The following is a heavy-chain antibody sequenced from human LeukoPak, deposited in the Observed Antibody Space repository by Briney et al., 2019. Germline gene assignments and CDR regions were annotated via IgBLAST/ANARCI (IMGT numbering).Heavy chain of an antibody. CDR3: ARDILGPTGVGAFDI. Sequence: PGGSLRLSGAASGFTFDDYAMNWVRQAPGKGLEWVSGISWNSGSIGYADSVKGRFTISRDNAKNSLYLQMNSLRAEDTAVYYCARDILGPTGVGAFDIWGQGTMVTVSS. V-gene: IGHV3-9*01. J-gene: IGHJ3*02. CDR2: ISWNSGSI. D-gene: IGHD1-26*01. CDR1: GFTFDDYA.